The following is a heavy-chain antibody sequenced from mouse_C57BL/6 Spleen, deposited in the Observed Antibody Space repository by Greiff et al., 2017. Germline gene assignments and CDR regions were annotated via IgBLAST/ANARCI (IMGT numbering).Heavy chain of an antibody. V-gene: IGHV5-17*01. Sequence: EVKVVESGGGLVKPGGSLKFSCAASGFTFSDYGMHWVRQAPEKGLEWVAYISRGSGTIYYAETVKGRCTISRDNATTTLFLQMTSLRSEDTAMYYCARNPCGNNGYYFDYWGQGTTLTVSS. CDR1: GFTFSDYG. CDR2: ISRGSGTI. CDR3: ARNPCGNNGYYFDY. J-gene: IGHJ2*01. D-gene: IGHD2-1*01.